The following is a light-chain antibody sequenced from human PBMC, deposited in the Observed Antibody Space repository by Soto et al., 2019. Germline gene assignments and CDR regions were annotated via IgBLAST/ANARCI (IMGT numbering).Light chain of an antibody. CDR2: KAS. CDR1: QSISTW. V-gene: IGKV1-5*03. CDR3: KQYNTYPLT. J-gene: IGKJ4*01. Sequence: DIQMTQSPSTLSASVGDRVTITCRASQSISTWLAWYQQKAGKAPKLLIYKASSLEGGVPSRFSGSGSGTEFNITISSLQPDDFATYYCKQYNTYPLTFGGGTTVDIK.